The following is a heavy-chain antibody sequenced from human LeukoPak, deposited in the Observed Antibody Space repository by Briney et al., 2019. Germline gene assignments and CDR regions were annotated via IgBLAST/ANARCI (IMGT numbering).Heavy chain of an antibody. Sequence: PSETLFLTCTISGDSIISSSYYWGWIRQPPGKGLEWIGSISHRGNTYYNPSLKSRVTISIDTSKNQLSVKLTSVTAADMAVYYCARLYSGTRPPDYWGQGTLVTVSS. CDR1: GDSIISSSYY. CDR3: ARLYSGTRPPDY. D-gene: IGHD3-10*01. J-gene: IGHJ4*02. CDR2: ISHRGNT. V-gene: IGHV4-39*01.